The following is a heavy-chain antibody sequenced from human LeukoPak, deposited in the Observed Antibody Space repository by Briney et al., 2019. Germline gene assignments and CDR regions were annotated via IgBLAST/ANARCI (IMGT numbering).Heavy chain of an antibody. D-gene: IGHD6-19*01. J-gene: IGHJ5*02. CDR2: ISWNSGSI. V-gene: IGHV3-9*01. CDR1: GGTFDDYA. Sequence: ARSLRRSCAASGGTFDDYAMHWVRQAPGKGLEWVSGISWNSGSIGYADSVKGRFTISRDNAKNSLYLQMNSLRAEDTALYYCAKEEAVAGIRWFDPWGQGALVTVSS. CDR3: AKEEAVAGIRWFDP.